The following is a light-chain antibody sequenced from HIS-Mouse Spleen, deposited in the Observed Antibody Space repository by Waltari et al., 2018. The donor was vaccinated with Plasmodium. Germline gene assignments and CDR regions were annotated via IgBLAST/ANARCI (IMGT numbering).Light chain of an antibody. V-gene: IGKV3-11*01. J-gene: IGKJ4*01. CDR2: DAS. Sequence: EIVMTQSPATLSGSPGERAPLSCRASQRVSSYLAWYQQKPGQAPRLLIYDASNRATGTPARFSGSGSGTDFTLTISSLEPEDFAVYYCQQRSNWPPLTFGGGTKVEIK. CDR1: QRVSSY. CDR3: QQRSNWPPLT.